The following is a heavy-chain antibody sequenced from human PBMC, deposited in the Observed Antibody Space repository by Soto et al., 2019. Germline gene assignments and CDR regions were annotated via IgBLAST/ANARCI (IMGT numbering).Heavy chain of an antibody. Sequence: EVQLVETGGGLIQHGGSLRLSCAASGFTVSSNYMSWVRQAPGKGLELVSVIYSGGSTYYADSVRDRFTISRDNYKNTLYLQMKSLRAEATAVYYCARDPPATRHGMDVWGQGTTVTVSS. V-gene: IGHV3-53*02. CDR2: IYSGGST. J-gene: IGHJ6*02. CDR1: GFTVSSNY. CDR3: ARDPPATRHGMDV.